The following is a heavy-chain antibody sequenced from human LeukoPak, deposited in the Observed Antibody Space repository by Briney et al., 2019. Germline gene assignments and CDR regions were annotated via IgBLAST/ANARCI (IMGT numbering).Heavy chain of an antibody. V-gene: IGHV4-34*01. Sequence: SETLSLTCAVYGGSFSGYYWSWIRQPPGEGLERIGEINHSGSTNYNPSLKSRVTISVDTSKNQFSLKLSSVTAADTAIYYCARGIVRGVSAPDIWGQGTMVTVSS. CDR2: INHSGST. CDR1: GGSFSGYY. D-gene: IGHD3-10*01. CDR3: ARGIVRGVSAPDI. J-gene: IGHJ3*02.